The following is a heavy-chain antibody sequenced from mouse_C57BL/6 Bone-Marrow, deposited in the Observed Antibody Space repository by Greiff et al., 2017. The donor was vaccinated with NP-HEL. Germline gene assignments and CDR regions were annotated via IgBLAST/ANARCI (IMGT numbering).Heavy chain of an antibody. V-gene: IGHV14-4*01. CDR2: IDPENGDT. CDR1: GFNIKDDY. J-gene: IGHJ4*01. CDR3: TTALPVWGDGQ. Sequence: VQLQQSGAELVRPGASVKLSCTASGFNIKDDYMHWVKQRPEQGLEWIGWIDPENGDTEYASKFQGKATITADTSSNTAYLQLSSLTSEDTAVYYGTTALPVWGDGQRGQGTSVTVSS. D-gene: IGHD2-3*01.